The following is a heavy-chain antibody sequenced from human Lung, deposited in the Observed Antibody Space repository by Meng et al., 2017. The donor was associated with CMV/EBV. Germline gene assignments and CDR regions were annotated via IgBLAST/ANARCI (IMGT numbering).Heavy chain of an antibody. D-gene: IGHD1-26*01. CDR3: AKWGSGSYFDS. V-gene: IGHV3-30*02. Sequence: GXSLRLXCAASGFIFSTYGMHWVRQAPGKGLEWVAFIRYDESDKYYADSVKGRFTISRDNSKNTLYLQMNSLRAEDTAVYYCAKWGSGSYFDSWSQGTLVTVSS. J-gene: IGHJ4*02. CDR2: IRYDESDK. CDR1: GFIFSTYG.